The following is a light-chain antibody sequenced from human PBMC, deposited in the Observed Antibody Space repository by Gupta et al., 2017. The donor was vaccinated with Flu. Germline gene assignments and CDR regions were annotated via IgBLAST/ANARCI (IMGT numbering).Light chain of an antibody. Sequence: QSLLPPLRTSSGPPGQRVTISCSGSSSNIGSNTVNWYQQHPGTAPKLLIYSNNHRPSGVPDRFSGSKSGTSASLAISGRQSEDEADYYCAAWDDSLNGWVFGGGTKLTVL. J-gene: IGLJ3*02. CDR2: SNN. V-gene: IGLV1-44*01. CDR3: AAWDDSLNGWV. CDR1: SSNIGSNT.